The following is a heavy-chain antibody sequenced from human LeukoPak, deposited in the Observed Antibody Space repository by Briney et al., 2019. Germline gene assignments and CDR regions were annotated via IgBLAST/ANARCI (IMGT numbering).Heavy chain of an antibody. J-gene: IGHJ4*02. CDR3: ARVVKGSGSYYNGYADY. D-gene: IGHD3-10*01. V-gene: IGHV3-53*01. Sequence: GGSLRLSCAASGFTVSSNYMSWVRQAPGKGLEWASVIYSGGSTYYADSVKGRFTISRDNSKNTLYLQMNSLRAEDTAVYYCARVVKGSGSYYNGYADYWGQGTLVTVSS. CDR1: GFTVSSNY. CDR2: IYSGGST.